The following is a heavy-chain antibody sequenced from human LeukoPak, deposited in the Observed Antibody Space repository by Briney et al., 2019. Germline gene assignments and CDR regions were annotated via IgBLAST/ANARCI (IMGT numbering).Heavy chain of an antibody. J-gene: IGHJ4*02. D-gene: IGHD3-9*01. CDR3: ARHPYDTTVDY. Sequence: SETLSLTCTVSGGSISSSSYYWGWIRQPSGKGLEWIGSIYYSGSTYYNPSLKSRVTISVDTSKNQFSLKLSSVTAADTAVYYCARHPYDTTVDYWGQGTLVTVSS. CDR1: GGSISSSSYY. CDR2: IYYSGST. V-gene: IGHV4-39*01.